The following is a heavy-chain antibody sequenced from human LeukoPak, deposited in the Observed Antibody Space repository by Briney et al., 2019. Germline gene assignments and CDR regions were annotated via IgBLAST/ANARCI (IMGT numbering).Heavy chain of an antibody. Sequence: ASVKVSCKASGYTLSSYGITWVRQAPGQGLEWMGWISTHNGNTNYAQKFQGRVTMTTDTSTSTAYMELKNLRSDDTAIYYCARVFGNYDILIGYPMGAFDIWGQGTMVTVSS. CDR1: GYTLSSYG. CDR2: ISTHNGNT. V-gene: IGHV1-18*01. CDR3: ARVFGNYDILIGYPMGAFDI. J-gene: IGHJ3*02. D-gene: IGHD3-9*01.